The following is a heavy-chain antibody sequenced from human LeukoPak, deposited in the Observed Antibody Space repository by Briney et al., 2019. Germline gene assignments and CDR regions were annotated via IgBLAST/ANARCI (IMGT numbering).Heavy chain of an antibody. J-gene: IGHJ6*03. D-gene: IGHD2-15*01. CDR2: INHSGST. Sequence: SETLSLTCAVYGGSFSGYYWSWIRQPPGKGLEWIGEINHSGSTNYNPSLKSRVTISVDTSKNQFSLKLSSVTAADTAVYYCASCYCAVCYYYYYMDVWGKGTTVTVSS. CDR1: GGSFSGYY. CDR3: ASCYCAVCYYYYYMDV. V-gene: IGHV4-34*01.